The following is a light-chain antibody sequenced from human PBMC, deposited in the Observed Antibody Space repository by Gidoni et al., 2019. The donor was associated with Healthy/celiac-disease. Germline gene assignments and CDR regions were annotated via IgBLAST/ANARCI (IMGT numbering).Light chain of an antibody. V-gene: IGKV3-20*01. CDR3: QQYGSWIS. Sequence: EIVLTQSPGTLSLSPGERATLSCRASQSVSSSYLAWYQQKPGQAPRLPSYGASSMATGIPDRFSGSGSGTDFTLTISRLEPEDFAVYYCQQYGSWISFGQGTRLEIK. J-gene: IGKJ5*01. CDR2: GAS. CDR1: QSVSSSY.